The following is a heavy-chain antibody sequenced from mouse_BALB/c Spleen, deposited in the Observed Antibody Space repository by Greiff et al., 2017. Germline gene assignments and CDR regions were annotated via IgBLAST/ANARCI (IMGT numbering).Heavy chain of an antibody. D-gene: IGHD2-1*01. Sequence: EVKLMESGGGLVKPGGSLKLSCAASGFTFSSYTMSWVRQTPEKRLEWVATISSGGSYTYYPDSVKGRFTISRDNAKNTLYLQMSSLKSEDTAMYYCTRDRNYWFAYWGQGTLVTVSA. CDR2: ISSGGSYT. CDR1: GFTFSSYT. J-gene: IGHJ3*01. CDR3: TRDRNYWFAY. V-gene: IGHV5-6-4*01.